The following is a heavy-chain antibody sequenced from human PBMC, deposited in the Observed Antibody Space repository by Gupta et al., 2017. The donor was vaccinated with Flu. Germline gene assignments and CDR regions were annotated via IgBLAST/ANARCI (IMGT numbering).Heavy chain of an antibody. CDR1: GLTFSTAW. D-gene: IGHD3-22*01. V-gene: IGHV3-15*01. J-gene: IGHJ4*02. Sequence: EVQLVESGGGLVKPGGSLTLSCAASGLTFSTAWMSWVRQAPGKGVEWVGRIRSQTDGGATDFAAPVKGRFNISRDDPKDMLYLQMNSLKTEDTAVYYCTTGHELYYYDSNGFYYWGQGTLVTVSS. CDR2: IRSQTDGGAT. CDR3: TTGHELYYYDSNGFYY.